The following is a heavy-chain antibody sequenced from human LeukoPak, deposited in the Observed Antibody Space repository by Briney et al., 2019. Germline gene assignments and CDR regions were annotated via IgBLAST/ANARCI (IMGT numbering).Heavy chain of an antibody. Sequence: GGSLRLSCAASGFTFSDYYMSWIRQAPGKGLEWVSYISSSGSTIYYADSVKGRFAISRDNAKNSLYLQMNSLRAEDTAVYYCARGRDCNRGSCYSGYFDYWGQGTLVTVSS. J-gene: IGHJ4*02. CDR2: ISSSGSTI. CDR3: ARGRDCNRGSCYSGYFDY. V-gene: IGHV3-11*01. D-gene: IGHD2-15*01. CDR1: GFTFSDYY.